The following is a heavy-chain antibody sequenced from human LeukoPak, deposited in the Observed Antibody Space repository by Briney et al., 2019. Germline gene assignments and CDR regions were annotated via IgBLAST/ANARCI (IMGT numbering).Heavy chain of an antibody. V-gene: IGHV4-59*01. D-gene: IGHD2-2*01. J-gene: IGHJ5*02. CDR1: SGSISSYY. Sequence: SETLSLTCTVSSGSISSYYWSWIRQPPGKGLEWIGYIYYSGITKYDPSPKSRVTISVDMSKNQFSLKLTSVTAADTAVYYCAREKSGSCTSSTTCLNWFDLWGQGTLVTVSS. CDR3: AREKSGSCTSSTTCLNWFDL. CDR2: IYYSGIT.